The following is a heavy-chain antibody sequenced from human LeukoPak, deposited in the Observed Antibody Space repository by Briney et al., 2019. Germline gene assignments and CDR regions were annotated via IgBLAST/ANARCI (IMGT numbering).Heavy chain of an antibody. D-gene: IGHD3-22*01. J-gene: IGHJ4*02. V-gene: IGHV3-23*01. CDR3: AKDRRIDSSGYYYDY. CDR1: GFTFNDYA. CDR2: IGGAGGNT. Sequence: GGSLRLSCTASGFTFNDYAMVWVRQAPGKGLGWVSTIGGAGGNTCYADAVRGRFTISRDNSKNTLYLQMNSLRAEDTAVYYCAKDRRIDSSGYYYDYWGQGTLVTVSS.